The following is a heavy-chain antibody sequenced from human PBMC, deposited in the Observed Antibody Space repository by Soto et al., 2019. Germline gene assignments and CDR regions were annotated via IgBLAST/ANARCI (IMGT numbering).Heavy chain of an antibody. CDR2: INHSGST. Sequence: SETLSLTCAVYGGSFSGYYWSWIRQPPGKGLEWIGEINHSGSTNYNPSLKSRVTISVDTSKNQFSLKLSSVTAADTAVYYCASSSGWPWTYYYYYGMDVWGQGTTVTVYS. CDR3: ASSSGWPWTYYYYYGMDV. J-gene: IGHJ6*02. CDR1: GGSFSGYY. V-gene: IGHV4-34*01. D-gene: IGHD6-19*01.